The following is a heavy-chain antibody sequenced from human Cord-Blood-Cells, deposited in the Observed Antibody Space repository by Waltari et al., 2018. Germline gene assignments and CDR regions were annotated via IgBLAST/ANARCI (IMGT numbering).Heavy chain of an antibody. CDR2: INHSGST. J-gene: IGHJ3*02. Sequence: QVQLQQWGAGLLKPSATLSLTCAVYGGSLSGSSWSCTPQPPGKGLEWIGEINHSGSTNYNPSLKSRVTISVDTSKNQFSLKLSSVTAADTAVYYCARGTYSSSWYDAFDIWGQGTMVTVSS. CDR1: GGSLSGSS. D-gene: IGHD6-13*01. CDR3: ARGTYSSSWYDAFDI. V-gene: IGHV4-34*01.